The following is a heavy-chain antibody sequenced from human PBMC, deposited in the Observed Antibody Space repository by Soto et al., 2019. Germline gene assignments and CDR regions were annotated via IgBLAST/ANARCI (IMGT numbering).Heavy chain of an antibody. D-gene: IGHD2-15*01. J-gene: IGHJ3*02. CDR3: AGGEECSGGSCYSDDAFDI. V-gene: IGHV5-10-1*01. CDR2: IDPSDSYT. Sequence: GESLKISCKGSGYSFTSYWISWVRQMPGKGLEWMGRIDPSDSYTNYSPSFQGHVTISADKSISTAYLQWSSLKASDTAMYYCAGGEECSGGSCYSDDAFDIWGRGTMVTVSS. CDR1: GYSFTSYW.